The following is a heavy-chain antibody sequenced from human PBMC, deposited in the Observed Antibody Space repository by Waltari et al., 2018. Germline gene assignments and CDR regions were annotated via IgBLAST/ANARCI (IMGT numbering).Heavy chain of an antibody. CDR3: ARGGSSSSWYFDL. J-gene: IGHJ2*01. CDR2: IYYSAST. V-gene: IGHV4-30-4*08. CDR1: GGSISSGDYY. Sequence: QVHLQESGPGLVKPSQTLSLTCTVSGGSISSGDYYWSWICQPPGKGLEWIGYIYYSASTYSNPSLKSRVTISVDTSKNQFSLKLSSVTAADTAVYYCARGGSSSSWYFDLWGRGTLVTVSS. D-gene: IGHD6-6*01.